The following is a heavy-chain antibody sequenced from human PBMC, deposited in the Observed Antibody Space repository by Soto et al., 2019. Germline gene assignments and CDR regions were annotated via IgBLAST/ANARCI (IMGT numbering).Heavy chain of an antibody. D-gene: IGHD3-9*01. Sequence: GGSLRLSYAASGFTCSSYGMHWVRQAPGKGLEWVAVISYDGSNKYYADSVKGRFTISRDNSKNTLYLQMNSLRAEDTAVYYCANDYYDILTGYYMAPYWGQGTLVTVSS. J-gene: IGHJ4*02. CDR3: ANDYYDILTGYYMAPY. CDR1: GFTCSSYG. V-gene: IGHV3-30*18. CDR2: ISYDGSNK.